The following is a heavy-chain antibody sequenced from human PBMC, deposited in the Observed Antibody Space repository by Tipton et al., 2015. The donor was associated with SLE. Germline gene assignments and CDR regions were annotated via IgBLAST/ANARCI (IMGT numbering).Heavy chain of an antibody. Sequence: GSLRLSCAASGFTFSSYGMHWVRQAPGKGLEWVAFIRYDGSNKYYADSVKGRFTISRDNSKNTLYLQMNSLRAEDTAVYYCAKDSPRGGAARPPDYWGQGTLVTVSS. CDR1: GFTFSSYG. J-gene: IGHJ4*02. CDR2: IRYDGSNK. D-gene: IGHD6-6*01. CDR3: AKDSPRGGAARPPDY. V-gene: IGHV3-30*02.